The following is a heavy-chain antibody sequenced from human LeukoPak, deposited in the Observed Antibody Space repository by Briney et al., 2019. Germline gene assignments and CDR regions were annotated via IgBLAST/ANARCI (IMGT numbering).Heavy chain of an antibody. CDR1: GYSFTSYW. D-gene: IGHD2-21*02. V-gene: IGHV5-51*01. Sequence: GESLKIPCKGSGYSFTSYWIGWVRQMPGKGLEWMGIIYPGDSDTRYSPSFQGQVTISADKSISTAYLQWSSLKASDTAMYYCASGGAYCGGDCYPYFDYWGQGILVTVSS. CDR2: IYPGDSDT. CDR3: ASGGAYCGGDCYPYFDY. J-gene: IGHJ4*02.